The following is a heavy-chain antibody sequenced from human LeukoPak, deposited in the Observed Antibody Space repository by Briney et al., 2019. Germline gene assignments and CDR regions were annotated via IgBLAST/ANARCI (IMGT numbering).Heavy chain of an antibody. CDR3: AKDVDCSGGSCYLSYFDY. J-gene: IGHJ4*02. Sequence: PGGSLRLSCAASGFTFSSYAVHWVRQAPGKGLEWVAVISYEGNNKYYADSVKGRFTISRDNSKNTLYLQLNSLRAEDTAVYYCAKDVDCSGGSCYLSYFDYWGQGTLVTVSS. D-gene: IGHD2-15*01. CDR1: GFTFSSYA. CDR2: ISYEGNNK. V-gene: IGHV3-30-3*01.